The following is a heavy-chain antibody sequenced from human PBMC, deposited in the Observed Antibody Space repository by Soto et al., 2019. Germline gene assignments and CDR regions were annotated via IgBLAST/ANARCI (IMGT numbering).Heavy chain of an antibody. Sequence: GASVKVSCKASGYTFTSYDINWVRQATGQGLEWMGWMNPNSGNTGYAQKFQGRVTMTRNTSISTAYMELSSLRSEDTAVYYCAKDRRECRTRKSCSGMDVWGQGTTVTVSS. V-gene: IGHV1-8*01. CDR3: AKDRRECRTRKSCSGMDV. D-gene: IGHD1-7*01. CDR1: GYTFTSYD. CDR2: MNPNSGNT. J-gene: IGHJ6*02.